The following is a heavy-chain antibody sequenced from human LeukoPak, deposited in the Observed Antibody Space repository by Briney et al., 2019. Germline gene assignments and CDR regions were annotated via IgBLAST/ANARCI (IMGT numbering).Heavy chain of an antibody. J-gene: IGHJ5*02. D-gene: IGHD3-22*01. V-gene: IGHV4-59*01. CDR2: IYYSGST. CDR1: GGSISSYY. CDR3: ARCSGYSNWFDP. Sequence: SETLSLTCTVSGGSISSYYWSWIRQPPGKGLEWIGYIYYSGSTNYNPSLKSRVTISVDTSKNQFSQKLSSVTAADTAVYYCARCSGYSNWFDPWGQGTLVTVSS.